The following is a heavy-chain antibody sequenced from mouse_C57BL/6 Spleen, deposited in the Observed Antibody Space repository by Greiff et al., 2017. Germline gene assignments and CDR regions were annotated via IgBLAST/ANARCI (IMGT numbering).Heavy chain of an antibody. CDR3: VREGILLLRSVFDY. Sequence: EVKLVESGGGLVQPKGSLKLSCAASGFTFNTYAMHWVRQAPGKGLEWVARIRSKSSNYATYSADSVKDRFTISRDDSQSMLYLQMNNLRTEDTAMYYCVREGILLLRSVFDYWGQGTTLTVSS. V-gene: IGHV10-3*01. J-gene: IGHJ2*01. CDR1: GFTFNTYA. CDR2: IRSKSSNYAT. D-gene: IGHD1-1*01.